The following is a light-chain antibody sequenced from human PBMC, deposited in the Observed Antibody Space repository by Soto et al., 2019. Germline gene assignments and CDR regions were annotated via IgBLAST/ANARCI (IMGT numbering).Light chain of an antibody. CDR1: SSDIGGYNY. CDR2: DVT. J-gene: IGLJ2*01. Sequence: QSALTQPRSVSGSPGQSVTISCIGSSSDIGGYNYVSWYQQHPGKAPKLMIYDVTKRPSGVPDRFSGSKSGNTASLTISGLQAEDEADYHCCSFAGTSTYVLFGGGTKVTVL. CDR3: CSFAGTSTYVL. V-gene: IGLV2-11*01.